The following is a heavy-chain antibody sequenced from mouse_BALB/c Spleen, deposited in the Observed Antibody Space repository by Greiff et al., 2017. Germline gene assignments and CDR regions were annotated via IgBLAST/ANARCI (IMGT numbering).Heavy chain of an antibody. CDR1: GFSLTSYG. CDR2: IWSGGST. Sequence: VKLQESGPGLVQPSQSLSITCTVSGFSLTSYGVHWVRQSPGKGLEWLGVIWSGGSTDYNAAFISRLSISKDNSKSQVFFKMNSLQANDTAIYYCARLWRRRRGYAMDDWGQGTSVTVSA. J-gene: IGHJ4*01. CDR3: ARLWRRRRGYAMDD. D-gene: IGHD2-2*01. V-gene: IGHV2-2*02.